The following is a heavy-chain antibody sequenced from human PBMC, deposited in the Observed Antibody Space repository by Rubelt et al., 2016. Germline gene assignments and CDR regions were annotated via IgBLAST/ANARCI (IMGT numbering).Heavy chain of an antibody. J-gene: IGHJ4*02. V-gene: IGHV2-5*01. CDR2: IFWNDDK. CDR1: GFSLSTSGVG. CDR3: AHKRPQQAFDY. Sequence: QITLKESGPTLVKPTQTLTLTCTFSGFSLSTSGVGVGWIRQPPGKALEWLALIFWNDDKRYSPSLKSRLTITKDTSKNQVVLTMTNMDPVDTATYYCAHKRPQQAFDYWGQGTLVTVSS.